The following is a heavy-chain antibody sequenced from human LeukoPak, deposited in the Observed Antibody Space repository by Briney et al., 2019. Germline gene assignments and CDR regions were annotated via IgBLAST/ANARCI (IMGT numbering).Heavy chain of an antibody. J-gene: IGHJ3*02. V-gene: IGHV1-18*01. CDR3: ARDFGGNSPYDAFDI. CDR2: ISAYNGNT. CDR1: GGTFSSYA. D-gene: IGHD4-23*01. Sequence: ASVKVSCKASGGTFSSYAISWVRQAPGQGLEWMGWISAYNGNTNYAQKLQGRVTMTTDTSTSTAYMELRSLRSDDTAVYYCARDFGGNSPYDAFDIWGQGTMVTVSS.